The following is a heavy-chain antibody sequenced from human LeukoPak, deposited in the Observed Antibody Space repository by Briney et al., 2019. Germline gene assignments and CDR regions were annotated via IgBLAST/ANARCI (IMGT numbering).Heavy chain of an antibody. CDR2: ISYDGSNK. D-gene: IGHD3-22*01. CDR1: GFTFSSHA. CDR3: AREHYDSSGYPLDY. Sequence: GRSLRLSCAASGFTFSSHAMHWVRQAPGKGLEWVAVISYDGSNKYYADSVKGRFTISRDNAKNSLYLQMNSLRAEDTAVYYCAREHYDSSGYPLDYWGQGTLVTVSS. V-gene: IGHV3-30-3*01. J-gene: IGHJ4*02.